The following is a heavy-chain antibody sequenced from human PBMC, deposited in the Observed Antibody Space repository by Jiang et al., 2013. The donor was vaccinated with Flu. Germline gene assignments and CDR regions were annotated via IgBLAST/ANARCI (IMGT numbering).Heavy chain of an antibody. V-gene: IGHV6-1*01. CDR1: SVSSNSAA. CDR2: TYYRSKWYN. CDR3: ARTGELGDYGPDY. Sequence: SVSSNSAAWNWIRQSPSRGLEWLGRTYYRSKWYNDYAVSVKSRITINPDTSKNQFSLQLNSVTPEDTAVYYCARTGELGDYGPDYWGQGTLVTVSS. J-gene: IGHJ4*02. D-gene: IGHD4-17*01.